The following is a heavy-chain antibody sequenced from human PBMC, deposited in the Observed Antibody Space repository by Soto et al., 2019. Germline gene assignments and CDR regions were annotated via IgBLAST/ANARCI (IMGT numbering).Heavy chain of an antibody. V-gene: IGHV3-23*01. CDR3: AKAVVVAGTSFYFYGMDV. CDR1: GFTFSSYA. D-gene: IGHD2-15*01. J-gene: IGHJ6*02. Sequence: GSLRLSCAASGFTFSSYAMNWVRQAPGRGLEWVSGISGGGISTYYADSVKGRFTISRDNSKNTLYLQMSSLRAEDTAEYYCAKAVVVAGTSFYFYGMDVWGQGTTVTVSS. CDR2: ISGGGIST.